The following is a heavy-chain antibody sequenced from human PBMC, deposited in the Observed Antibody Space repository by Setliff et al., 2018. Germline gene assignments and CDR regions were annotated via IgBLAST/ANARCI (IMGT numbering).Heavy chain of an antibody. J-gene: IGHJ4*02. Sequence: GASVKVSCKASGGTFSSYDINWVRQAPGQGLEWMGWNSAYAQKFQGRVTMTTDTPTSTAYMELSSLRSEDTAVYYCARGSVEYSRGWYYFDYWAQGTLVTVSS. V-gene: IGHV1-18*01. D-gene: IGHD6-19*01. CDR3: ARGSVEYSRGWYYFDY. CDR2: NSAY. CDR1: GGTFSSYD.